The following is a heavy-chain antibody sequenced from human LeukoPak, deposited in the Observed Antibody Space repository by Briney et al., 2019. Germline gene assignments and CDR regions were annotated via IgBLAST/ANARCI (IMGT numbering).Heavy chain of an antibody. CDR3: AKNGQSGFSFDP. CDR2: GSDSGGT. Sequence: SETLSLTCAVYGGSLNGHYWSWIRQSPGKGLGWIGEGSDSGGTKFNPSLKSRVTISADTSKNQFSLRLSSVTAADTAVYHCAKNGQSGFSFDPWGQGTLVTVSS. V-gene: IGHV4-34*01. D-gene: IGHD1-26*01. J-gene: IGHJ5*02. CDR1: GGSLNGHY.